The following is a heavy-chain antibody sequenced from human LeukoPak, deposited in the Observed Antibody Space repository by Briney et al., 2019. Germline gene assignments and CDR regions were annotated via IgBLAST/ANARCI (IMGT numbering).Heavy chain of an antibody. J-gene: IGHJ5*02. CDR3: ARAGSLYYDDLSGYYGSWFDP. CDR2: IYYSGYT. Sequence: SETLSLTCSVSGGSIASGGYFWSWIRQHPGKGLEWIGYIYYSGYTNYNPPLKSRVTISVDTSKNQFSPKLSSVTAADTAVYYCARAGSLYYDDLSGYYGSWFDPWGQGTLVTVSS. CDR1: GGSIASGGYF. V-gene: IGHV4-31*03. D-gene: IGHD3-3*01.